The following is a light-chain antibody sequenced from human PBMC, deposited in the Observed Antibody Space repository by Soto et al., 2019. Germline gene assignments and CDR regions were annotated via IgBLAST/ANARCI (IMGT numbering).Light chain of an antibody. CDR2: DAS. CDR1: QSVRSY. V-gene: IGKV3-11*01. CDR3: QQRSNWPL. J-gene: IGKJ5*01. Sequence: EFVLTQSPGTLSLSPGERATLSCRASQSVRSYLAWYQQKPGQAPRLLIYDASTRATGIPDRFSGSGSGTDFTLTISRLEPEDFAVYYCQQRSNWPLFGQGTRLEIK.